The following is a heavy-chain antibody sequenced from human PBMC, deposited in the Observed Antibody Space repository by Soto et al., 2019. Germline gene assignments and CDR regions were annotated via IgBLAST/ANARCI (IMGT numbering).Heavy chain of an antibody. J-gene: IGHJ3*02. CDR1: GFTFSGSA. D-gene: IGHD3-22*01. CDR3: TRHPSYYDPALDAFDI. Sequence: GSLRLSCAASGFTFSGSAMHWVRQASGKGLEWVGRIRSKANSYATAYAASVKGRFTISRDDSKNTAYLQMNSLKTEDTAVYYCTRHPSYYDPALDAFDIWGQGTMVTVSS. CDR2: IRSKANSYAT. V-gene: IGHV3-73*01.